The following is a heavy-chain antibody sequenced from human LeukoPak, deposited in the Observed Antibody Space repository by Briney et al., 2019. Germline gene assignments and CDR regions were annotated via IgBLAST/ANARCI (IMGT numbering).Heavy chain of an antibody. CDR2: INAGNGNT. J-gene: IGHJ6*02. CDR1: GYTFTPFA. CDR3: ASVLGIVAPNYYNYYGMDV. Sequence: GASVKVSCKASGYTFTPFAMHWVRQAPGQRLEWMGWINAGNGNTKYSQKFQGRVTISRDTSATTAYMELSSLGSEDTAVYYCASVLGIVAPNYYNYYGMDVWGQGTTVTVSS. V-gene: IGHV1-3*01. D-gene: IGHD6-13*01.